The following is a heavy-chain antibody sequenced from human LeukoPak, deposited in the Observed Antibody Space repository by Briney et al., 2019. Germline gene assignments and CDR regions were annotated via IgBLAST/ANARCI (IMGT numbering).Heavy chain of an antibody. Sequence: GGSLRLSCAASGFTFSSYGMHWVRQAPGKGLVWVSRIDGDGIITTYADSVKGRFTISRDNAKNTLYLQMNSLRAEDTAVYYCATHLTGWGQGTLVTVSS. J-gene: IGHJ4*02. CDR3: ATHLTG. V-gene: IGHV3-74*03. D-gene: IGHD3-9*01. CDR2: IDGDGIIT. CDR1: GFTFSSYG.